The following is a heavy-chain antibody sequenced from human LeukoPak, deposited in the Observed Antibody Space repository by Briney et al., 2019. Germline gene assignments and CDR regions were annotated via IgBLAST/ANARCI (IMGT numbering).Heavy chain of an antibody. J-gene: IGHJ6*02. CDR1: GFPLDDHP. CDR3: PKDRSGRYYYGMDV. V-gene: IGHV3-9*01. Sequence: RRSPRLSPAASGFPLDDHPMHSGPPAPREGPGWVSAIRCNSGSIGYADSVKGRFTISRDNDKNSLYLPMNNLRAEDRPFYYCPKDRSGRYYYGMDVRGQGTTAAVS. D-gene: IGHD6-19*01. CDR2: IRCNSGSI.